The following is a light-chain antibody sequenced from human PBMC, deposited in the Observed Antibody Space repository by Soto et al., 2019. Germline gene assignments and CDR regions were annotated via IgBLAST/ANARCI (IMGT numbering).Light chain of an antibody. J-gene: IGLJ1*01. CDR2: VNSDGSH. V-gene: IGLV4-69*01. CDR3: QTWGSGIHV. CDR1: SGRSSYA. Sequence: QSVLTQSPSASASLGASVKLTCTLSSGRSSYAIAWHQQQPEKGPRYLIKVNSDGSHNKGDGIPDRFSGSSSGAERYLTISSLQAEDEADYYCQTWGSGIHVFGTGTKLTVL.